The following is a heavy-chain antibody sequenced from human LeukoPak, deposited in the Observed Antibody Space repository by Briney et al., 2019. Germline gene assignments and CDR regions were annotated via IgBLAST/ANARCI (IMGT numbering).Heavy chain of an antibody. V-gene: IGHV3-53*01. CDR2: IYSGGST. J-gene: IGHJ6*02. CDR1: GFTVSSNY. D-gene: IGHD1-7*01. CDR3: ARGGDNWNYPNSEVDSYYYGMDV. Sequence: PGGSLRLSCAASGFTVSSNYMSWVRQAPGEGLEWVSVIYSGGSTYYADSVKGRFTISRDNSKNTLYLQMDSLRAEDTAVYYCARGGDNWNYPNSEVDSYYYGMDVWGQGTTVTVSS.